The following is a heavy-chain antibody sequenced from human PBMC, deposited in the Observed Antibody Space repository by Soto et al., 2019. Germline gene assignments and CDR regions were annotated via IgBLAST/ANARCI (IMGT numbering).Heavy chain of an antibody. CDR1: GASISTGKW. D-gene: IGHD2-21*01. CDR2: ISHSVSG. V-gene: IGHV4-4*01. J-gene: IGHJ4*02. Sequence: QVQLQESGPGLVKPSETLTLTCAVSGASISTGKWWSWVRQPPGKGLEWIGEISHSVSGNYNPAPRSRVTIEVDKSKNQFSLKLSVTAADTAMYCCTRDGDYGNSLAYWGQGTLVTVSS. CDR3: TRDGDYGNSLAY.